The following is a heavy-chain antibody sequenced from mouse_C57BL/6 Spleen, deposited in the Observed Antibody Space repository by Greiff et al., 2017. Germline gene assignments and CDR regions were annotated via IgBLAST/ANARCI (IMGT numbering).Heavy chain of an antibody. V-gene: IGHV1-15*01. Sequence: VQLVESGAELVRPGASVTLSCKASGYTFTDYEMHWVKQTPVHGLEWIGAIDPETGGTAYNQKFKGKAILTADKSSSTAYMELRSLTSEDSAVYYCTRFPSLPYCFDYWGQGTTLTVSS. CDR1: GYTFTDYE. CDR2: IDPETGGT. D-gene: IGHD5-5*01. CDR3: TRFPSLPYCFDY. J-gene: IGHJ2*01.